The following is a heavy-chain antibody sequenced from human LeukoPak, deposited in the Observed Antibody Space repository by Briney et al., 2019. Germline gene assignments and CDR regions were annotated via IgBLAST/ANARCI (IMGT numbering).Heavy chain of an antibody. Sequence: GGSLRLSCAASGFTFSSYAMHWVRQAPGKGLEWVANIKQDGSEKYYVDSVKGRFTISRDNAKNSLYLQMNSLRAEDTAVYYCARDSLYSSSDYWGQGTLVTVSS. D-gene: IGHD6-6*01. CDR1: GFTFSSYA. J-gene: IGHJ4*02. CDR2: IKQDGSEK. V-gene: IGHV3-7*01. CDR3: ARDSLYSSSDY.